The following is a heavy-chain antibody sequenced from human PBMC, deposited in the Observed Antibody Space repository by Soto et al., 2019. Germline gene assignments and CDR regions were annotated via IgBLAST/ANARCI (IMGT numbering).Heavy chain of an antibody. CDR2: IIPIFGTA. V-gene: IGHV1-69*01. Sequence: QVQLVQSGAEVKKPGSSVKVSCKASGGTFSSYAISWVRQAPGQGLEWMGGIIPIFGTANYAQKFQGRVTITEDASTSTAYRELSSVRSEDRAVYYCARRSSGYHLYNGFDPWGQGTLVTVSS. D-gene: IGHD3-3*01. CDR1: GGTFSSYA. CDR3: ARRSSGYHLYNGFDP. J-gene: IGHJ5*02.